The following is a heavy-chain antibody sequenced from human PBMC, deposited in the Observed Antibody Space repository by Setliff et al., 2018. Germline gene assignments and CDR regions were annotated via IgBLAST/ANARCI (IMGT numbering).Heavy chain of an antibody. J-gene: IGHJ6*02. D-gene: IGHD2-21*01. CDR2: INQEGSGR. V-gene: IGHV3-7*01. CDR3: ARDWRHKAMDV. CDR1: GFTFSSFW. Sequence: GGSLRLSCAASGFTFSSFWMAWVRQSPGRGLEWVANINQEGSGRYYVDSVKGRFSISRDNAKSSLYLQVNSLRAEDTAVYYCARDWRHKAMDVWGQGTTVTVSS.